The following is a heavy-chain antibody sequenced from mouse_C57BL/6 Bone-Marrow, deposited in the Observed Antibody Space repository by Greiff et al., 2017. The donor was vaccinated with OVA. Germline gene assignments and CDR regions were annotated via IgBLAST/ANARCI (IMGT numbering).Heavy chain of an antibody. V-gene: IGHV1-4*01. CDR2: IDPTNDYT. Sequence: QVQLQQSGAELARPGASVKMSCKASGYTFTSYTIHWVKQRPGQGLEWIGYIDPTNDYTNYNQKFKVKATLTADKSSSTAYMLLSSQTSEDSAVYYCTRVYYIDYWGQGTTLTVAS. CDR3: TRVYYIDY. J-gene: IGHJ2*01. CDR1: GYTFTSYT.